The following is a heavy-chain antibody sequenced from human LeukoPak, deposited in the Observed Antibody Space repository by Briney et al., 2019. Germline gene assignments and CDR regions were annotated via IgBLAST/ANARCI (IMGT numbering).Heavy chain of an antibody. CDR3: ARDVRFGREASGECHFDY. D-gene: IGHD2-8*01. CDR1: GFTFSSYE. V-gene: IGHV3-74*01. J-gene: IGHJ4*02. Sequence: GGSLRLSCAASGFTFSSYEMNWVRQAPGKGLVWVSRINSDGSSTSYADSVKGRFTISRDNAKNTLYLQMNSLRAEDTAVYYCARDVRFGREASGECHFDYWGQGTLVTVSS. CDR2: INSDGSST.